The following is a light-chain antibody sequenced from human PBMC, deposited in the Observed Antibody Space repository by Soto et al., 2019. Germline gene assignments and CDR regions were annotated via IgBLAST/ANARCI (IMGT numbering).Light chain of an antibody. CDR2: GAY. V-gene: IGKV1-39*01. J-gene: IGKJ1*01. CDR1: QPITTY. CDR3: QQSHSTPWT. Sequence: DIQMTQSPSSLSASVRDRVIITCRASQPITTYLNWYQQKPGKAPELLIYGAYTLQSAVPSRLTGSRSDTNFTLTASSLHPEDFATYHCQQSHSTPWTFDQGTKL.